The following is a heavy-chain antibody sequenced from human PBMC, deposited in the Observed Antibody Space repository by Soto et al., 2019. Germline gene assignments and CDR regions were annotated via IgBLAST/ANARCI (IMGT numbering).Heavy chain of an antibody. D-gene: IGHD1-7*01. J-gene: IGHJ1*01. CDR1: GGTFSIYA. V-gene: IGHV1-69*13. Sequence: SVKVSCKASGGTFSIYAISWVLQAPGQGLEWMGGIIPIFGTANYAQKFQGRVTITADESTSTAYMELSSLRSEDTAVYYCARASGTTVHFQHWGQGTLVTVSS. CDR3: ARASGTTVHFQH. CDR2: IIPIFGTA.